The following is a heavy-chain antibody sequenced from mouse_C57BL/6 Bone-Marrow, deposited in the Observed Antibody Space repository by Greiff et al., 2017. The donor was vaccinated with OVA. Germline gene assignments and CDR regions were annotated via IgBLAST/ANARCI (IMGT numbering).Heavy chain of an antibody. V-gene: IGHV14-4*01. CDR2: IDPENGDT. J-gene: IGHJ2*01. CDR1: GFNIKDDY. Sequence: EVMLVESGAELVRPGASVKLSCTASGFNIKDDYMHWVKQRPEQGLEWIGWIDPENGDTEYASKFQGKATITADTSSNTASLQLSSLTSEDTAVYYCTSYGNFDYWGQGTTLTVSS. D-gene: IGHD2-1*01. CDR3: TSYGNFDY.